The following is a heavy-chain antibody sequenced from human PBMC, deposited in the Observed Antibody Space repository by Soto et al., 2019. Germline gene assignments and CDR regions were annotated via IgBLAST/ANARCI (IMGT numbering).Heavy chain of an antibody. CDR2: ISGSGGST. D-gene: IGHD6-13*01. J-gene: IGHJ6*02. Sequence: GGSLRLSCAASGFTFSSYAMSWVRQAPGKGLEWVSAISGSGGSTYYADSGKGRFTISSDNSKNTLYLQMNSLRAEDTAVYYCASEGSFQQLDDRYYYYYYGMDVWGQGTTVTVSS. CDR1: GFTFSSYA. CDR3: ASEGSFQQLDDRYYYYYYGMDV. V-gene: IGHV3-23*01.